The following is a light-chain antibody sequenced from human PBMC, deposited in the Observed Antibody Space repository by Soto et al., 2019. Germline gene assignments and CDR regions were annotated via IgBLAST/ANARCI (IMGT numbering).Light chain of an antibody. J-gene: IGKJ1*01. CDR1: ESVSSNY. CDR2: GAS. CDR3: QQYNSWLRT. V-gene: IGKV3-20*01. Sequence: IVLARSPGRLAYPSKERATLSYRATESVSSNYLAWYQQTNGQAPRVLIYGASIRDTGIPDRFSGRWSGTYFTLLVSSLQSEYSAVYYCQQYNSWLRTLGQGTKVDIK.